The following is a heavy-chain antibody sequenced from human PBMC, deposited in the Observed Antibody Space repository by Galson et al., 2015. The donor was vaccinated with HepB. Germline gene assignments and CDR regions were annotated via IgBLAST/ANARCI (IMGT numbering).Heavy chain of an antibody. CDR3: AGGYSSSWYNLHYYYYGMDV. V-gene: IGHV1-18*01. D-gene: IGHD6-13*01. CDR2: ISAYNGNT. CDR1: GYTFISYG. Sequence: SVKVSCKASGYTFISYGFSWVRQAPGQGLEWMGWISAYNGNTNYAQKLQGRVTMTTDTSTSTAYMELRSLRSDDTAVYYCAGGYSSSWYNLHYYYYGMDVWGQGTTVTVSS. J-gene: IGHJ6*02.